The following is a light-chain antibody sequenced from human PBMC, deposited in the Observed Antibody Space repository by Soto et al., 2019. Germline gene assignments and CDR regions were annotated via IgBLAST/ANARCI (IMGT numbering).Light chain of an antibody. J-gene: IGLJ2*01. V-gene: IGLV1-47*01. CDR3: AAWDDTLNGHLV. Sequence: QPVLTQPPSASGTPGQRVTISCSGSSSNIGSNHVYWYQQLPGTAPRLLISRNNQRPSGVPDRFSGSKSGTSASLAISGLRSEDEADYYCAAWDDTLNGHLVIGGGTQLTVL. CDR1: SSNIGSNH. CDR2: RNN.